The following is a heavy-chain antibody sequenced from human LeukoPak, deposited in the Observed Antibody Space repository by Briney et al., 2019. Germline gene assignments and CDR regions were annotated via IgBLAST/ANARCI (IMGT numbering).Heavy chain of an antibody. D-gene: IGHD6-19*01. Sequence: ATVKVSCKASGGTFSSYAISWVRQAPGQGLEWMGGIIPIFGTANYAQKFQGRVTITADESTSTAYMELSSLRSEDTAVYYCARVKRGAGRIGNWFDPWGQGTLVTVSS. CDR2: IIPIFGTA. CDR1: GGTFSSYA. CDR3: ARVKRGAGRIGNWFDP. V-gene: IGHV1-69*13. J-gene: IGHJ5*02.